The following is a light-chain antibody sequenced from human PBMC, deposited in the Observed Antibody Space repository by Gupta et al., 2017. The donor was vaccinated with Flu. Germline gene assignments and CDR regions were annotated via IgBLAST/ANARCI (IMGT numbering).Light chain of an antibody. CDR1: SSDVGGYNY. J-gene: IGLJ3*02. V-gene: IGLV2-14*01. CDR2: EVS. Sequence: QSALTQPASVSGSPGQSITIPCTGTSSDVGGYNYVSWYQQHPGKAPKLMIYEVSNRPSGVYNRFSGSKAGNTASLTISGLQAEDAADYYCSSYTSSSTWVFGGGTKLTVL. CDR3: SSYTSSSTWV.